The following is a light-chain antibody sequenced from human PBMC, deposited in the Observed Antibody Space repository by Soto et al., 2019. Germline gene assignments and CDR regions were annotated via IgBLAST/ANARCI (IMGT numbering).Light chain of an antibody. CDR1: SSDVGGYKY. V-gene: IGLV2-14*01. J-gene: IGLJ2*01. CDR2: EVR. CDR3: SSYISASTWV. Sequence: QSVLTQPASVSGSPGQSITISCTRTSSDVGGYKYVSWYQQRPGKAPKLMIYEVRIRPSGVSNRFSGSKSGNTASLSISGLQAEDEADYYCSSYISASTWVFGGGTKVTVL.